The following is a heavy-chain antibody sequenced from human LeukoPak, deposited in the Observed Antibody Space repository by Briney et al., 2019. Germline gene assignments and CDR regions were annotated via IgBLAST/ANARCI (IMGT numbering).Heavy chain of an antibody. CDR2: INHSGST. Sequence: SETLSLTCAVYGGSFSGYYWSWIRQPPGKGLEWIGEINHSGSTNYNPSLKSRVTISVDTSKNQFSLKLSSVTAADTAVYYCARKDRNDMDSWGQGTLVTVSS. D-gene: IGHD1-1*01. V-gene: IGHV4-34*01. CDR3: ARKDRNDMDS. J-gene: IGHJ4*02. CDR1: GGSFSGYY.